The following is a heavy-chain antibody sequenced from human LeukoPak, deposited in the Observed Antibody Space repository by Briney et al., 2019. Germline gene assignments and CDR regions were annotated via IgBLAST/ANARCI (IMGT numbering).Heavy chain of an antibody. Sequence: GGSLRLSCAASGFTFSSYAMSWVRQAPGKGLEWVSGISGSGGSTYYADSVRGRFTISRDNSKNTLYLQMNSLRAEDTAVYYCAKGVGYGGYPYYYYYGMDVWGQGTTVTVSS. CDR1: GFTFSSYA. V-gene: IGHV3-23*01. CDR2: ISGSGGST. D-gene: IGHD5-12*01. J-gene: IGHJ6*02. CDR3: AKGVGYGGYPYYYYYGMDV.